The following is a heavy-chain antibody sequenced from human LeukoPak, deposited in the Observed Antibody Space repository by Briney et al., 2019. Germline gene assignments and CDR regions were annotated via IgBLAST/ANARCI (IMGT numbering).Heavy chain of an antibody. Sequence: GGSLRLSCVPSGSTFSSYWMSWVRHAPGRGLEWVANIKEDGSDKYYVDSVKGRFTISRDNTKNSLYLQLNSLRAEDTAVYYCARERDSSGYYGDYWGQGTLVTVSS. J-gene: IGHJ4*02. V-gene: IGHV3-7*01. CDR2: IKEDGSDK. CDR3: ARERDSSGYYGDY. D-gene: IGHD3-22*01. CDR1: GSTFSSYW.